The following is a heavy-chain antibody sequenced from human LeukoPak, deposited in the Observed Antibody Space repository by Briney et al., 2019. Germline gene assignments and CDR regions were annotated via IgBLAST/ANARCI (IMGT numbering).Heavy chain of an antibody. CDR1: GGSISSSNYY. D-gene: IGHD1-26*01. Sequence: PSETLSLTCTVSGGSISSSNYYWGWIRQPPGKGLEWIGSIYYSGNTYYNPSLKGRVTISVDTSKNQFSLRLSSVTAADTAVYYCARRARGTYLYYFDYWGQGTLVSVSS. V-gene: IGHV4-39*01. CDR2: IYYSGNT. CDR3: ARRARGTYLYYFDY. J-gene: IGHJ4*02.